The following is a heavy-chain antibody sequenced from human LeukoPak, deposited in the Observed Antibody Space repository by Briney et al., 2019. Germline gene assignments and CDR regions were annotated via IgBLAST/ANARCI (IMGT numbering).Heavy chain of an antibody. CDR1: GFTFSSHA. CDR2: ISGSGGST. CDR3: AKSPTGTYKTGSDY. J-gene: IGHJ4*02. D-gene: IGHD1-14*01. V-gene: IGHV3-23*01. Sequence: GGSLRLSCAASGFTFSSHAMSWVRQAPGKGLEWVSAISGSGGSTYYADSVKGRFTISRDNSMNTLYLQMNSLRAEDTAVYYCAKSPTGTYKTGSDYWGQGTLVTVSS.